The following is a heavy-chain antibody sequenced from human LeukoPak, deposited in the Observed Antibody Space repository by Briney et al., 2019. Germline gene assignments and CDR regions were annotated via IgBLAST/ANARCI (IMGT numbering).Heavy chain of an antibody. V-gene: IGHV1-46*01. CDR3: ARVPNYYNSSGYYYDY. Sequence: ASVKVSCKASGHTFTTYYVHLVRQAPGQGLEWMGIINPSGGSTSYAQRFQGRVIMTSDTSTSTVYMELSSLRSEDTAVYYCARVPNYYNSSGYYYDYWGLGTLVTVSS. J-gene: IGHJ4*02. CDR1: GHTFTTYY. D-gene: IGHD3-22*01. CDR2: INPSGGST.